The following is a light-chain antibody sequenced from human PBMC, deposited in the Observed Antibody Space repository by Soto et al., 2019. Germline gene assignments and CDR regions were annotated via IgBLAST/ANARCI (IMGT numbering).Light chain of an antibody. CDR1: QAIGSW. J-gene: IGKJ4*01. V-gene: IGKV1D-16*01. CDR2: DAS. CDR3: QQYNSYPLT. Sequence: DIQMTQSPSSLSASVGDRVTITCRASQAIGSWLAWYQQKPGKAPTSLIYDASNLQTEVPSRFSGSGSGTDSTITISRLPPEDSATYYCQQYNSYPLTFGGGTMVEIK.